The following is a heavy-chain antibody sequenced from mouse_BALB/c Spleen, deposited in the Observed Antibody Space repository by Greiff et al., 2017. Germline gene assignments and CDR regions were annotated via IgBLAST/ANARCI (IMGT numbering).Heavy chain of an antibody. V-gene: IGHV5-17*02. CDR1: GFTFSSFG. CDR3: AREGDGYYDFYYAMDY. Sequence: EVKLMESGGGLVQPGGSRKLSCAASGFTFSSFGMHWVRQAPEKGLEWVAYISSGSSTIYYADTVKGRFTISRDNPKNTLFLQMTSLRSEDTAMYYCAREGDGYYDFYYAMDYWGQGTSVTVSS. J-gene: IGHJ4*01. D-gene: IGHD2-3*01. CDR2: ISSGSSTI.